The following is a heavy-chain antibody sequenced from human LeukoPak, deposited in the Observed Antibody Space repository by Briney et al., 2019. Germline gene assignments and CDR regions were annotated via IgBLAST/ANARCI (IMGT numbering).Heavy chain of an antibody. D-gene: IGHD1-26*01. CDR3: ATTLGVLAFNI. CDR1: GFTFRNYA. CDR2: ISDTGGST. V-gene: IGHV3-23*01. Sequence: PGGSLRLSCAASGFTFRNYAMSWVRQAPGKGLEWVSTISDTGGSTYYADSVKGRFTISRDNSRNTLYLQMSSLRAEDTAKYYCATTLGVLAFNIWGRGTMVTVSS. J-gene: IGHJ3*02.